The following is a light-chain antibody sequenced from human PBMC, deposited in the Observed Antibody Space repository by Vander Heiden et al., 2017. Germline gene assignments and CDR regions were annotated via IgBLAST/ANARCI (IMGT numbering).Light chain of an antibody. Sequence: DTQMTQSPSSLSASVGDRVTITCPASQDISNCLSWYQQKPGKAPKLLIYNASALVAGVPSRFRGRGSGTYFTFTLSSLQPDDIATYYCLQYYNLPLTFGGGTKVEIK. V-gene: IGKV1-33*01. CDR1: QDISNC. CDR2: NAS. CDR3: LQYYNLPLT. J-gene: IGKJ4*01.